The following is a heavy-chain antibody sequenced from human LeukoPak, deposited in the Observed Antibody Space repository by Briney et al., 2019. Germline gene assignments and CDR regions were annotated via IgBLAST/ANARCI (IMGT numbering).Heavy chain of an antibody. CDR2: ISRSGDAM. J-gene: IGHJ4*02. CDR1: GFTFSTYE. D-gene: IGHD5-12*01. V-gene: IGHV3-48*03. Sequence: GGSLRLSCAASGFTFSTYEMNWVRQAPGKGLEWVLYISRSGDAMYYADSVKGRFTISRDNAKNSLYLQMNSLRAEDTAVYYCARSGYDIIFDYWGQGTLVTVSS. CDR3: ARSGYDIIFDY.